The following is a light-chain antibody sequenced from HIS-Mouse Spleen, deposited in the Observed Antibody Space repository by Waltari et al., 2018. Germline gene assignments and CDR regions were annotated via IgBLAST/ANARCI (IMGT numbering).Light chain of an antibody. CDR2: KAS. Sequence: DIQMTQSHSTLSASVGDRVTITCRASQSISSWLAWYQQKPGKAPKLLIYKASSLESGVPSRFSGSGSGTEFTLTISSLQPDDFATYYCQQYNSYLTFGGGTKVEIK. V-gene: IGKV1-5*03. CDR1: QSISSW. CDR3: QQYNSYLT. J-gene: IGKJ4*01.